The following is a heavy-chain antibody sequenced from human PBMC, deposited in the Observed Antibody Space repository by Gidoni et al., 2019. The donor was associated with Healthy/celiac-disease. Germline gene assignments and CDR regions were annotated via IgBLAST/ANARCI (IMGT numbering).Heavy chain of an antibody. V-gene: IGHV4-34*01. CDR3: AREAAAGPFDP. D-gene: IGHD6-13*01. CDR2: INHSGST. Sequence: QVQLQQWGAGLWKPSETLSLTCAVYGGSFSGYYWSWIRQPPGKGLEWIGEINHSGSTNYNPSLKSRVTISVDTSKNQFSLKLSSVTAADTAVYYCAREAAAGPFDPWGQGTLVTVSS. J-gene: IGHJ5*02. CDR1: GGSFSGYY.